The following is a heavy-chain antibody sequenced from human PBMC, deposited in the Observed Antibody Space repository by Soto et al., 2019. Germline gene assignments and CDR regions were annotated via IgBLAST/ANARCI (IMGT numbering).Heavy chain of an antibody. J-gene: IGHJ6*02. CDR2: ISTSNSNT. Sequence: QVPLVQSGGEVKKPGAAVMVSCKASGYTFTNYGISWVRQAPGQGLEWMGWISTSNSNTAYAQKFQDRVTMTTDTSTSTAYMELRSLRPDDTAVYYCARPPQVTRSYYFNGLDVWGQGTTVTVSS. V-gene: IGHV1-18*01. D-gene: IGHD5-18*01. CDR3: ARPPQVTRSYYFNGLDV. CDR1: GYTFTNYG.